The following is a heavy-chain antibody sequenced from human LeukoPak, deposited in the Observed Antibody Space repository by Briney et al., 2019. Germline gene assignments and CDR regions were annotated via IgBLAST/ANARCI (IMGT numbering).Heavy chain of an antibody. D-gene: IGHD4-17*01. J-gene: IGHJ4*02. CDR1: GFTFSSYE. CDR3: ARDHTVTIGY. Sequence: GGSLRLSCAASGFTFSSYEMNWVRQAPGKGLECVSYISSSGSTIYYADSVKGRFTISRDNAKNSLYLQMNSLRAEDTAVYYCARDHTVTIGYWGQGTLVTVSS. CDR2: ISSSGSTI. V-gene: IGHV3-48*03.